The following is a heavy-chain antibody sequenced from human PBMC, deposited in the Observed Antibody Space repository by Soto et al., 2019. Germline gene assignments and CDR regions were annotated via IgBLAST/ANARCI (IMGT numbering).Heavy chain of an antibody. J-gene: IGHJ4*02. CDR2: IYYSGST. Sequence: SETLSLTCTVSGVSISSYYWSWIRQPPGKGLEWIGYIYYSGSTSYNPSLKSRVTISVDTSKNQFSLKLSSVTAADTAVYYCARSDGRYWGQGTLVTVSS. CDR3: ARSDGRY. V-gene: IGHV4-59*01. CDR1: GVSISSYY.